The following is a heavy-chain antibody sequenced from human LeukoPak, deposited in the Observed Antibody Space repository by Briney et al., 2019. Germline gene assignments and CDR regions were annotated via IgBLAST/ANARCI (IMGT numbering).Heavy chain of an antibody. V-gene: IGHV4-34*01. J-gene: IGHJ4*02. CDR3: AEGSLRYFFDY. CDR1: GGSFSGYY. CDR2: INHSGST. D-gene: IGHD3-9*01. Sequence: PSETLSLTCAVYGGSFSGYYWSWIRQPPGKGLEWIGEINHSGSTNYNPSLKSRVTISVDTSKNQFSLKLSSVTAADTAVYYRAEGSLRYFFDYWGQGTLVTVSS.